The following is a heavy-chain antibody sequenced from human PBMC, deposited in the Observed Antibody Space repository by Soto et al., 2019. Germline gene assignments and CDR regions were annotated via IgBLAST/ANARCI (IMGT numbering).Heavy chain of an antibody. D-gene: IGHD6-19*01. J-gene: IGHJ4*02. Sequence: GGSVRLSCAASGFTFSRYAMSWVRQAPGKGLEWVSAISGSGGSTYYADSVKGRFTISRDNSKNTLYLQMNSLRAEDTAVYYCAKAPGIAVAGKTAAHYFDYWGQGTLVTVSS. V-gene: IGHV3-23*01. CDR2: ISGSGGST. CDR1: GFTFSRYA. CDR3: AKAPGIAVAGKTAAHYFDY.